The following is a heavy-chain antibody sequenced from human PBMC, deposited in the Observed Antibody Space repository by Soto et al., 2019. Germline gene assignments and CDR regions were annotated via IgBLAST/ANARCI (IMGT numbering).Heavy chain of an antibody. CDR3: ASAWEPLYFDY. CDR2: VHYSGSS. D-gene: IGHD1-26*01. Sequence: PSEGRCLTCTVTVGSSSSTSSYCTWIRQPPGKRLGCIGYVHYSGSSKYTPSLQSGVTISVDTSKNHFSLELTSVTAADPAVYYCASAWEPLYFDYWGQGALVTVS. CDR1: VGSSSSTSSY. V-gene: IGHV4-61*01. J-gene: IGHJ4*02.